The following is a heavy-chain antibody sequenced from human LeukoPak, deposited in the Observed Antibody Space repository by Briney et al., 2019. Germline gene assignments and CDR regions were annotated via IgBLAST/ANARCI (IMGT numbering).Heavy chain of an antibody. D-gene: IGHD1-1*01. CDR2: ISWNSNNI. CDR3: AKGSGGATNGVFDY. CDR1: GFTFSSYA. J-gene: IGHJ4*02. Sequence: GGSLRLSCAASGFTFSSYAMSWVRQAPGKGLEWVSGISWNSNNIGYADSVKGRFTISRDNAKNSLYLQMNSLRAEDTALYYCAKGSGGATNGVFDYWGQGTLVTVSS. V-gene: IGHV3-9*01.